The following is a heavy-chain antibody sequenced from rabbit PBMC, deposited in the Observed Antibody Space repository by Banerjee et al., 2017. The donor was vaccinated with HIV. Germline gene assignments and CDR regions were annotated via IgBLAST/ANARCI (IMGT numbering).Heavy chain of an antibody. J-gene: IGHJ4*01. D-gene: IGHD1-1*01. Sequence: QEQLEESGGGLVKPEGSLTLTCKASGFSFSNKYVMCWVRQAPGKGLEWIGCIATGSNKWYASWVNDRFTISRSTSLGTVDLKVTSLTGADTATYFCARFFPVNSAYYDLWGPGTLVTVS. V-gene: IGHV1S43*01. CDR3: ARFFPVNSAYYDL. CDR2: IATGSNK. CDR1: GFSFSNKYV.